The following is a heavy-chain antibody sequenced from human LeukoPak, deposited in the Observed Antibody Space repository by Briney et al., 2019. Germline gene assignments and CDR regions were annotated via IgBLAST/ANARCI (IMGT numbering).Heavy chain of an antibody. CDR1: GGSISSSSYY. Sequence: SETLSLTCTVSGGSISSSSYYWGWIRQPPGKGLEWIGSIYYSGSTYYNLSLKSRLTISVDTSKNQFSLKLSSVTATDTAVYYCARDLSRDGYNSHWGQGTLVTVSS. J-gene: IGHJ4*02. D-gene: IGHD5-24*01. V-gene: IGHV4-39*07. CDR2: IYYSGST. CDR3: ARDLSRDGYNSH.